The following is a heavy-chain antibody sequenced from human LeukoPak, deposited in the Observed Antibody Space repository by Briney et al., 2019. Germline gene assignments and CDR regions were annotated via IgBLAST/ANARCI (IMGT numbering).Heavy chain of an antibody. CDR3: AREKTYYDFWSGYTRYYYGMDV. V-gene: IGHV4-30-4*01. CDR1: GGSISSGDYY. Sequence: SQTLSLTCTVSGGSISSGDYYWSWIRQPPGKGLEWIGYIYYSGSTYYNPSLKSRVTISVDTSKNQFSLKLSSVTAADTAVYYCAREKTYYDFWSGYTRYYYGMDVWGQGTTVTVSS. CDR2: IYYSGST. D-gene: IGHD3-3*01. J-gene: IGHJ6*02.